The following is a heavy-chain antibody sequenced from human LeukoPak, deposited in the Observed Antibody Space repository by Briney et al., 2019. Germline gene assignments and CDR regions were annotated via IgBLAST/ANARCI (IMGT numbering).Heavy chain of an antibody. J-gene: IGHJ1*01. CDR1: GGSISSYY. V-gene: IGHV4-59*01. Sequence: SETLSLTCTVSGGSISSYYWSWIRQPLGKGLEWIGYIFYSGSTNYNPSLKSRVTISVDTSKNQFSLNLSSVTAADTAVYYCARGNSYYDSSDYFPWESFQHWGQGTLVTVSS. CDR2: IFYSGST. D-gene: IGHD3-22*01. CDR3: ARGNSYYDSSDYFPWESFQH.